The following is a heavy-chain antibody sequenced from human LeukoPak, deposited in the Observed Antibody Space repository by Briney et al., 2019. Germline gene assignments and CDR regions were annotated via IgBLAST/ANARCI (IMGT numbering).Heavy chain of an antibody. CDR2: VNPSGGST. V-gene: IGHV1-46*01. J-gene: IGHJ4*02. CDR1: GYSFTNFY. CDR3: ARDAS. Sequence: ASVKASCKTSGYSFTNFYIHWVRQAPGQGLEWIGMVNPSGGSTISAQKFQDRVNMTTDTSTRTVYMEMTGLTSDDTGIYYCARDASWGQGTQVTVSS.